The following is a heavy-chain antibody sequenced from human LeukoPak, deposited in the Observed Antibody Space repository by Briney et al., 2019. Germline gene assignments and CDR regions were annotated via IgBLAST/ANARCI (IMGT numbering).Heavy chain of an antibody. D-gene: IGHD1-1*01. J-gene: IGHJ4*01. CDR1: GYTFSNYG. Sequence: ASVKVSCKPSGYTFSNYGISWVRQAPGQGLEWMGWITAYNGNRLYAQRFQGRITLTTDTSTGTSYMELRSLEYDDTAIYYCARDNDKVVDHWGQGTLVTVSS. V-gene: IGHV1-18*01. CDR3: ARDNDKVVDH. CDR2: ITAYNGNR.